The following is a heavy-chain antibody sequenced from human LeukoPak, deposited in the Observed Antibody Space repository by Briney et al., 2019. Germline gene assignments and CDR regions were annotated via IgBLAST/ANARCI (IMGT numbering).Heavy chain of an antibody. CDR3: AKEGEVWELLYFDY. CDR1: GFTFSSYG. J-gene: IGHJ4*02. D-gene: IGHD1-26*01. V-gene: IGHV3-30*18. Sequence: GGSLRLSCAASGFTFSSYGMHWVRQAPGKGLEWVAVISYDGSNKYYADSVKGRFTISRDNSKNTLYLQMNSLRAEDTAVYYCAKEGEVWELLYFDYWGQGTLVTVSS. CDR2: ISYDGSNK.